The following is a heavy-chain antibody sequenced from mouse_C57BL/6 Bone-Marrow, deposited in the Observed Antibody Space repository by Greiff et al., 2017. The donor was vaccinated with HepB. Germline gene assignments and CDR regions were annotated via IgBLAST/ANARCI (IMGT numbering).Heavy chain of an antibody. CDR2: IDPANGNT. D-gene: IGHD1-3*01. V-gene: IGHV14-3*01. Sequence: EVQLQQSVAELVRPGASVKLSCTASGFNIKNTYMHWVKQRPEQGLEWIGRIDPANGNTKYAPKFQGKATITTDTSSNTAYLQLSSLTSADTAIYSGDGSSRGYWYFDVWGTGTTVTVSS. J-gene: IGHJ1*03. CDR3: DGSSRGYWYFDV. CDR1: GFNIKNTY.